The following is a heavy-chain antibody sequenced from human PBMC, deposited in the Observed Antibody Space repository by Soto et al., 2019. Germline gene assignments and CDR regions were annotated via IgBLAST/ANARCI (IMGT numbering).Heavy chain of an antibody. CDR2: IYYSGST. D-gene: IGHD3-3*01. CDR3: AAEVGFGPLFDY. J-gene: IGHJ4*02. V-gene: IGHV4-31*03. CDR1: GGSISSGGYY. Sequence: QVQLQESGPGLVKPSQTLFLTCTVSGGSISSGGYYWSWIRQHPGKGLEWIGYIYYSGSTYYNPSLKSRVTISVDTSKNQFSLKLSSVTAADTAVYYCAAEVGFGPLFDYWGQGTLVTVSS.